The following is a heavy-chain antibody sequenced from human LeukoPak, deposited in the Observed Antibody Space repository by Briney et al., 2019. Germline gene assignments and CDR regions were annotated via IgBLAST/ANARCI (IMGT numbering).Heavy chain of an antibody. D-gene: IGHD6-19*01. Sequence: GASVKVSCKASGYTFTGYYMHWVRQAPGQGLEWMGWINPNSGGTNYAQKFQGRVTMTRDTSISTAYMELSRLRSDDTAVYYCARAYPNSSDSNTFDYWGQGTLVTVPS. J-gene: IGHJ4*02. CDR1: GYTFTGYY. V-gene: IGHV1-2*02. CDR2: INPNSGGT. CDR3: ARAYPNSSDSNTFDY.